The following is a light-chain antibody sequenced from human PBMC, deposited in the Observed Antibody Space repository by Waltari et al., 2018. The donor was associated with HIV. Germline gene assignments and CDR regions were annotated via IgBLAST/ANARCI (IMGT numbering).Light chain of an antibody. J-gene: IGLJ2*01. Sequence: SLLTQPPSVSGAPGQRVNIPCSGGPSNIGGNSVNWYRQLPGTAPILLIYNNDQRPSSVPVRFSGSKSATSASLVISGLQSDDEADYYCATWDDTMSVVFGGGTRLTVL. CDR1: PSNIGGNS. CDR3: ATWDDTMSVV. V-gene: IGLV1-44*01. CDR2: NND.